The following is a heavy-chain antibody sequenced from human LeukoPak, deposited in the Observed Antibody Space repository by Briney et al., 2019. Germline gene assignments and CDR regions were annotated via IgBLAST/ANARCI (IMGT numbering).Heavy chain of an antibody. CDR1: GFTFSGSG. J-gene: IGHJ5*02. CDR2: ILGTTA. CDR3: FTDWGSRP. D-gene: IGHD7-27*01. Sequence: GGSLRLSRAASGFTFSGSGIYWVRQASGKGLEWVGHILGTTASYAASVKGRSLISRDESSNTAYLQMNSLRTEDTAVYYCFTDWGSRPWGQGTLVTVSS. V-gene: IGHV3-73*01.